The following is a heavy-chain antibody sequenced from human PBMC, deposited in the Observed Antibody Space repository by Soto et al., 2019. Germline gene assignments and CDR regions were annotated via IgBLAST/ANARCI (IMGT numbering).Heavy chain of an antibody. CDR1: GFTFSDYY. J-gene: IGHJ4*02. CDR3: ARSILTGYYKVFDY. CDR2: ISSSGSTI. D-gene: IGHD3-9*01. V-gene: IGHV3-11*01. Sequence: LRLSCAASGFTFSDYYMSWIRQAPGKGLEWVSYISSSGSTIYYADSVKGRFTISRDNAKNSLYLQMNSLRAEDTAVYYCARSILTGYYKVFDYWGQGTLVTVSS.